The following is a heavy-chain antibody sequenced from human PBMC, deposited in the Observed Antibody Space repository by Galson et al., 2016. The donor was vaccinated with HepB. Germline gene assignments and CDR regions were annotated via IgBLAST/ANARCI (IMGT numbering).Heavy chain of an antibody. J-gene: IGHJ4*02. Sequence: FLRLSCAASGFTPGFTFSHEAMHWVRQAPGKGLEWLAVISYDGSKQYYADSVKGRFTISRDNSKSTLSLQMNGLRVDDTAVYYCAREAADDFDTSGYFDYWGQGTLVTVSS. CDR1: GFTPGFTFSHEA. D-gene: IGHD6-25*01. CDR3: AREAADDFDTSGYFDY. V-gene: IGHV3-30*04. CDR2: ISYDGSKQ.